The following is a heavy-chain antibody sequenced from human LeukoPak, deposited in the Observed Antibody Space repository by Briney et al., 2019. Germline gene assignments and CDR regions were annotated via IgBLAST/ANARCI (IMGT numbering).Heavy chain of an antibody. V-gene: IGHV3-23*01. CDR1: GLTFSSYA. D-gene: IGHD3-10*01. J-gene: IGHJ4*02. CDR2: ISGSGGST. Sequence: GGSLRLSCAASGLTFSSYAMSWVRQAPGKGLEWVSAISGSGGSTYYADSVKGRFTISRDNAKNSLYLQMNSLRAEDTAVYYCARDLMYYYGSGSYLGYWGQGTLVTVSS. CDR3: ARDLMYYYGSGSYLGY.